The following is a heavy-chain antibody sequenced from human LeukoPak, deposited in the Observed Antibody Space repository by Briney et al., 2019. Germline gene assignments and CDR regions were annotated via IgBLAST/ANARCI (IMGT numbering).Heavy chain of an antibody. D-gene: IGHD2-15*01. CDR1: GFTLSSYG. Sequence: GGSLRLSCAASGFTLSSYGMHWVRQAPGKGLEWVAVISYDGSNKYYADSVKGRFTISRDNSKNTLYLQMNSLRAEDTAVYYCAKDYDDIVVVVGGYYYYYGMDVWGQGTTVTVSS. CDR2: ISYDGSNK. CDR3: AKDYDDIVVVVGGYYYYYGMDV. J-gene: IGHJ6*02. V-gene: IGHV3-30*18.